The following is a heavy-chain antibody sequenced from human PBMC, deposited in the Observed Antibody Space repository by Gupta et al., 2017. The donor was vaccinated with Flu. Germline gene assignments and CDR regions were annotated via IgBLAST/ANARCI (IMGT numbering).Heavy chain of an antibody. CDR3: ARSHYYDSSGYRFDY. CDR1: GYY. J-gene: IGHJ4*02. V-gene: IGHV1-2*02. D-gene: IGHD3-22*01. Sequence: GYYMHWVRQAPGQGLEWMGWLNPNGGGTNYAQKLQGRVTMTRDTSISTAYMELSRLRSDDTAVYYCARSHYYDSSGYRFDYWGQGTLVTVSS. CDR2: LNPNGGGT.